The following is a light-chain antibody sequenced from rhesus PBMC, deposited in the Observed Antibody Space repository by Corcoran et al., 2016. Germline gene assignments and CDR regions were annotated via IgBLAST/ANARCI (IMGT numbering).Light chain of an antibody. CDR2: RAS. J-gene: IGKJ1*01. CDR1: QSIRSW. Sequence: DIQMTQSPSSLSASVGDTVTITCRASQSIRSWLDWDQQKPGKAPKLLIYRASNLQSGVPSRFSGCGSGTDFTLTICSLQPEDFATYYCLQYSISPWTFGQETKVEIK. CDR3: LQYSISPWT. V-gene: IGKV1-22*01.